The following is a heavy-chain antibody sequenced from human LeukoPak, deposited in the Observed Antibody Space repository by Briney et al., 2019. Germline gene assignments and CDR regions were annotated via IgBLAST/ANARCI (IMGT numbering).Heavy chain of an antibody. J-gene: IGHJ4*02. Sequence: GESLKISCKGSGYSSTSYWIGWVRQMPGKGLEWMGIIYPGDSDTRYSPSFQGQVTISADKSISTAYLQWSSLKASDTAMYYCARHGHYYDSSGYYYYFDYWGQGTLVTVSS. V-gene: IGHV5-51*01. CDR3: ARHGHYYDSSGYYYYFDY. CDR1: GYSSTSYW. D-gene: IGHD3-22*01. CDR2: IYPGDSDT.